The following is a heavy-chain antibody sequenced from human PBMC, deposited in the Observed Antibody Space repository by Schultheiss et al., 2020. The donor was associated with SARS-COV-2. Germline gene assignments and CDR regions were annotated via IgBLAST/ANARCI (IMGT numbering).Heavy chain of an antibody. CDR1: GGSVSSGSYF. CDR2: IYYSGPT. D-gene: IGHD2-8*01. V-gene: IGHV4-61*01. J-gene: IGHJ6*02. CDR3: ARVSRRTNIYGLDV. Sequence: SETLSLTCTVSGGSVSSGSYFWSWIRQPPGKGLEWIGYIYYSGPTVYNPSLKGRVTISIDTSKNQFSLKLTSVTAADTAVYFCARVSRRTNIYGLDVWGQGTTVTVSS.